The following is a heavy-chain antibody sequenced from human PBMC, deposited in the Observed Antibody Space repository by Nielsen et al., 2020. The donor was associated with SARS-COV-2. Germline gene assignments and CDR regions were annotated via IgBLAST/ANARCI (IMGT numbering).Heavy chain of an antibody. CDR2: IYYSGST. Sequence: SETLSLTCTVSGGSISSGGYYWSWIRQHPGKGLEWIGYIYYSGSTYYNPSLKSRVTISVDTSKNQFSLKLSSVTAADTAVYYCARDIRPPSAAAQTYYYYGMDVWGQGTTVTVSS. J-gene: IGHJ6*02. CDR1: GGSISSGGYY. V-gene: IGHV4-31*03. CDR3: ARDIRPPSAAAQTYYYYGMDV. D-gene: IGHD6-13*01.